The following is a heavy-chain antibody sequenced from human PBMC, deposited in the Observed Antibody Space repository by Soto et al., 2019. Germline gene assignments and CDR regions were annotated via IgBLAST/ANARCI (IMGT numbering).Heavy chain of an antibody. J-gene: IGHJ5*02. CDR1: GYSFTTYW. CDR2: IDPTDSDT. D-gene: IGHD2-15*01. CDR3: ATHHAQVDRRWCDP. Sequence: VESLKISCKGSGYSFTTYWIRWVRQIPWKGLEWMGRIDPTDSDTYYSPSFQGHVTFSAEKSISNVYLQWSSLKASDTAMYYCATHHAQVDRRWCDPWGKETLVTGSS. V-gene: IGHV5-10-1*01.